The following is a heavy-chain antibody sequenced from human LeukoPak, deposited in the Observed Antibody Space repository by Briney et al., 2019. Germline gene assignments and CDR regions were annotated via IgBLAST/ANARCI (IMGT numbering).Heavy chain of an antibody. V-gene: IGHV4-59*01. CDR3: ARGDRMVGAKGAFDI. CDR2: IYYSGST. CDR1: GGSISSYY. D-gene: IGHD1-26*01. Sequence: PSETLSLTCTVSGGSISSYYWSWIRQPPGKGLEWIGYIYYSGSTNYNPSLKSRVTISVDTSKNQFSLKLSSVTAADTAVYYCARGDRMVGAKGAFDIWGQGTMVTVSS. J-gene: IGHJ3*02.